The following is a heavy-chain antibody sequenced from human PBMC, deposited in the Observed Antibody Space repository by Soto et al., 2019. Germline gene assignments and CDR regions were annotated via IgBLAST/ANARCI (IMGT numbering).Heavy chain of an antibody. CDR2: ILNDNTA. V-gene: IGHV3-23*05. CDR1: GFTFSTYA. CDR3: AKDLFPTSGQRFYFDS. Sequence: GGSLRLSCAASGFTFSTYAMTWVRQAPGRGLEWVSTILNDNTAFYTNSVKGRFTISRDNYRSTLYLQMNGLGVEDAALYYCAKDLFPTSGQRFYFDSWGQGSLVTVSS. J-gene: IGHJ4*02.